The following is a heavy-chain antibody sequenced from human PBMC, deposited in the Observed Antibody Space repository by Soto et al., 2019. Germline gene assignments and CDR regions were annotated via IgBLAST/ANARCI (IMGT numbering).Heavy chain of an antibody. J-gene: IGHJ4*02. V-gene: IGHV4-59*01. CDR2: IYYSGST. D-gene: IGHD2-15*01. Sequence: PSETLSLTCTVSGGSFSTYYWSWIRQPPGKGLEWIGYIYYSGSTNSNPSLKSRVTLSVDTSKNQFSLKLSSVTAEDTAVYYCARDQGGPFDYWGQGTLVTVSS. CDR3: ARDQGGPFDY. CDR1: GGSFSTYY.